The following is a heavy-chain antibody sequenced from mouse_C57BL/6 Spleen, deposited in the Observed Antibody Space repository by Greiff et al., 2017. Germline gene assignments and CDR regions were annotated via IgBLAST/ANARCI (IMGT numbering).Heavy chain of an antibody. Sequence: EVKVVESGGGLVKPGGSLKLSCAASGFTFSSYAMSWVRQTPEKRLEWVATISDGGSYTYYPANVKGRFTISRDNAKNNLYLQMSHLKSEDTAMYYCAGGSDAMDYWGKGTSVTVSS. V-gene: IGHV5-4*03. CDR1: GFTFSSYA. J-gene: IGHJ4*01. CDR2: ISDGGSYT. CDR3: AGGSDAMDY.